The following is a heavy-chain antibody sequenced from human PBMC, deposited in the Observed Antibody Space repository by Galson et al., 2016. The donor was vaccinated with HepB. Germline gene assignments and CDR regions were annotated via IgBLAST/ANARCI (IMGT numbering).Heavy chain of an antibody. CDR3: ARVRCSPFRCQNWFDP. CDR2: TYYRSKWYN. Sequence: CAISGDSVSSNSAAWTWIRQSPLRGLEWLGRTYYRSKWYNDYAVSVKSRISIHPDTSKNQFSLQLNSVTPEDTAVYYCARVRCSPFRCQNWFDPWGQGTLVTGSS. CDR1: GDSVSSNSAA. D-gene: IGHD2-15*01. V-gene: IGHV6-1*01. J-gene: IGHJ5*02.